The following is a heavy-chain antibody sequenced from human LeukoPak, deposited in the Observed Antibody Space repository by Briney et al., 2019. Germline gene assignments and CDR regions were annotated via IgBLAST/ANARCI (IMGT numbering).Heavy chain of an antibody. CDR1: GFTFSNYG. CDR3: AKDADIVVVPAAQEADAFDI. J-gene: IGHJ3*02. D-gene: IGHD2-2*01. V-gene: IGHV3-33*06. CDR2: TWYDGSKT. Sequence: GRSLRLSCAASGFTFSNYGMHWVRQAPGKGLEWVAVTWYDGSKTYYADSVKGRFTISRDNSKNTLHLQMNSLRAEDTAVYYCAKDADIVVVPAAQEADAFDIWGQGTMVNVSS.